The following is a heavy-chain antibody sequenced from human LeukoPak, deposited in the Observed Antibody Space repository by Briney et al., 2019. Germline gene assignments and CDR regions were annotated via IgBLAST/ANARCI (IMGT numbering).Heavy chain of an antibody. J-gene: IGHJ5*02. CDR1: GYTFTSYD. CDR2: MNPNSGNT. D-gene: IGHD2-2*02. V-gene: IGHV1-8*03. CDR3: ARGGYCSSTSCYTGDWFDP. Sequence: GASVKVSCKASGYTFTSYDINWVRQATGQGLEWMGWMNPNSGNTGYAQKFQGRVTITRNTSIGTAYMELSSLRSEDTAVYYCARGGYCSSTSCYTGDWFDPWGQGTLVTVSS.